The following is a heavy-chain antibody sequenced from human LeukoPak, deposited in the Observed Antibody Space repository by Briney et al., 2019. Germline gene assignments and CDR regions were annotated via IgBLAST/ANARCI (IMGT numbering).Heavy chain of an antibody. D-gene: IGHD3-16*01. CDR2: IGGSGGST. CDR3: AKEGWGSACFSDAFDI. V-gene: IGHV3-23*01. Sequence: PGGSLRLSCTASGFSFSTYAMTWVRQAPGKGLEWVSAIGGSGGSTYYADSVKGRFTISRDNSKNTLYLQMNSLRAEDTAVYYCAKEGWGSACFSDAFDIWXQGTMVTVSS. CDR1: GFSFSTYA. J-gene: IGHJ3*02.